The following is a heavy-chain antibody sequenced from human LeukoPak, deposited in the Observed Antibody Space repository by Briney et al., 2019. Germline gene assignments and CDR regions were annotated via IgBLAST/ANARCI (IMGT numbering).Heavy chain of an antibody. CDR3: ARVLVDAFDI. CDR1: DVSISSSGSY. V-gene: IGHV4-39*07. Sequence: PSETLSLTCTVPDVSISSSGSYWGWIRQSPGKGLEWIGTISFGGNTYYNPSLESRVTISVDTSRRQFSLKLSSVTAADTAVYYCARVLVDAFDIWGQGTLVTVSS. CDR2: ISFGGNT. D-gene: IGHD3-16*01. J-gene: IGHJ4*02.